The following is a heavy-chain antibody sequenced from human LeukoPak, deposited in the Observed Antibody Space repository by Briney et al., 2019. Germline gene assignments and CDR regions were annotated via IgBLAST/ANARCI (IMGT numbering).Heavy chain of an antibody. CDR1: GYTFTGYY. D-gene: IGHD3-22*01. J-gene: IGHJ4*02. V-gene: IGHV1-2*02. CDR2: INPNSGGT. CDR3: ARAPPPYYYDSSGYFDY. Sequence: ASGKVSCKASGYTFTGYYMHWVRQAPGQGLEWMGWINPNSGGTNYAQKFQGRVTMTRDTSISTAYMELSRLRSDDTAVYYCARAPPPYYYDSSGYFDYWGQGTLVTVSS.